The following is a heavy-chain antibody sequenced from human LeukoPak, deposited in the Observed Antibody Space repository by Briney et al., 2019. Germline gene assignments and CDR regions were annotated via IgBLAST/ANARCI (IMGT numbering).Heavy chain of an antibody. J-gene: IGHJ6*03. V-gene: IGHV1-24*01. CDR2: LDPEDYDP. CDR1: GHTLTDFP. D-gene: IGHD3-10*01. Sequence: ASVKVSCKISGHTLTDFPIHWVRQAPGKGLEWMGGLDPEDYDPIYAQNFQGRLTMTEDRSTDTFYMKLSSLRSEDTALYFCATGRGDYYYFMDVWGKGTTVTVSS. CDR3: ATGRGDYYYFMDV.